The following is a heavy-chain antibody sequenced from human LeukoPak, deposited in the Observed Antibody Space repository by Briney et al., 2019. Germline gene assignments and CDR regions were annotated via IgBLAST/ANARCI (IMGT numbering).Heavy chain of an antibody. CDR2: IIPIFGTA. CDR1: GGTFISYA. Sequence: GSSVKVSCKASGGTFISYAISWVRQAPGQGLEWRGRIIPIFGTANYAQKFQGRVTIATDESTSTAYMELSSLRSEDTAVYYCARDQVAGTGLFDYWGQGTLVTVSS. CDR3: ARDQVAGTGLFDY. D-gene: IGHD6-19*01. J-gene: IGHJ4*02. V-gene: IGHV1-69*05.